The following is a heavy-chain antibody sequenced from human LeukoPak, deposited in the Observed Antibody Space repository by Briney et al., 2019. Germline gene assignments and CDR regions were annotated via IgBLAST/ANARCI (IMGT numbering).Heavy chain of an antibody. CDR3: TRHVGSGNSSFDP. D-gene: IGHD3-3*01. CDR2: ISDIGSI. Sequence: SETLSLTCTVSGGSISSYYWSWIRQPPGKGLEWIAYISDIGSINYNPSLKSRVTISLATSKNQFSLKLSSVTAADTAVYYCTRHVGSGNSSFDPWGQGTLVTVSS. V-gene: IGHV4-59*08. J-gene: IGHJ5*02. CDR1: GGSISSYY.